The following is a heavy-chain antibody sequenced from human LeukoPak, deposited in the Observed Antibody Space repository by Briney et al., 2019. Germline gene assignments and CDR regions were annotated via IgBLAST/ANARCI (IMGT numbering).Heavy chain of an antibody. V-gene: IGHV4-38-2*01. D-gene: IGHD5-24*01. CDR1: GFSFSSDDC. CDR3: FDP. J-gene: IGHJ5*02. Sequence: PSETLSLTCLVSGFSFSSDDCWGWIRQPPGKGLEWIGSISNRGSPYYNPSLKSRVTISVDTPNNHFYCVRDGGFYYTASPNNLFDPWGQGTLVTVSS. CDR2: ISNRGSP.